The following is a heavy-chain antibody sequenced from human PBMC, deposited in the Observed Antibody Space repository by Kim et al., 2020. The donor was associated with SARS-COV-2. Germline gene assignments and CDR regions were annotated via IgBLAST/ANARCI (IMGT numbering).Heavy chain of an antibody. CDR3: AKVPRYYDSSGYYFDY. CDR1: GFTFSSYA. CDR2: ISGSGGST. J-gene: IGHJ4*02. D-gene: IGHD3-22*01. V-gene: IGHV3-23*01. Sequence: GGSLRLSCAASGFTFSSYAMSWVRQAPGKGLEWVSAISGSGGSTYYADSVKGRFTISRDNSKNTLYLQMNSLRAEDTAVYYCAKVPRYYDSSGYYFDYWGQGTLVTVSS.